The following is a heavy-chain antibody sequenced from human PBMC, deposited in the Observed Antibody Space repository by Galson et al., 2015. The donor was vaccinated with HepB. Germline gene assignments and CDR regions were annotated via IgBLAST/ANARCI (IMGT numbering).Heavy chain of an antibody. CDR2: INPSGGST. D-gene: IGHD1-26*01. CDR3: ARDGSLDAFDI. J-gene: IGHJ3*02. CDR1: GYTFTRYG. V-gene: IGHV1-46*01. Sequence: SVKVSCKASGYTFTRYGISWVRQAPGQGLEWMGIINPSGGSTSYAQKFQGRVTMTRDTSTSTVYMELSSLKASDTAMYYCARDGSLDAFDIWGQGTMVTVSS.